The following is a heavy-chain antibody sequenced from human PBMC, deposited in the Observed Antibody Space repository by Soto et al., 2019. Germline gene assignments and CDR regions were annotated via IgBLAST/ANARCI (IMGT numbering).Heavy chain of an antibody. D-gene: IGHD2-21*02. V-gene: IGHV3-11*01. J-gene: IGHJ1*01. CDR3: ARDFQRRIMAWTAYH. Sequence: PGGSLRLSCAASGFSFSDYYMTWIRQAPGKGLEWISYITSGGSTYYADSVKGRFTISRDNARNSLYLQMNSLRVEDTAVYYCARDFQRRIMAWTAYHWGQGTLVTVSS. CDR1: GFSFSDYY. CDR2: ITSGGST.